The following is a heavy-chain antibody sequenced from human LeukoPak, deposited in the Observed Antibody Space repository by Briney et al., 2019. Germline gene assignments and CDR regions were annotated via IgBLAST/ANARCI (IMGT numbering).Heavy chain of an antibody. Sequence: SETLSLTCAVYGGSFSGYYWSWIRQPPGKGLEWIGEINHSGSTNYNPSLKSRVTISVDTSKNQFSLKLSSVTAADTAVYYCARGPPPGGYYDSSGYYYDGGLFDYWGQGTLVTVSS. V-gene: IGHV4-34*01. CDR1: GGSFSGYY. CDR3: ARGPPPGGYYDSSGYYYDGGLFDY. CDR2: INHSGST. D-gene: IGHD3-22*01. J-gene: IGHJ4*02.